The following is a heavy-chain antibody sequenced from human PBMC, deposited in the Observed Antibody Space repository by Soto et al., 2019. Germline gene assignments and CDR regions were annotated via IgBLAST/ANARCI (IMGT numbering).Heavy chain of an antibody. V-gene: IGHV3-53*01. Sequence: VQLVESGGGLIQPGGSLRLSCAASGLSVSNNHMTWVRQAPGKGLEWVSLIHGGGSAYYADSVKGRFTISRDNSKNTLYLQMDSLRAEDTAIYYCAGRLTTAASLDSGGQGTLVTVSS. J-gene: IGHJ4*02. D-gene: IGHD1-1*01. CDR1: GLSVSNNH. CDR3: AGRLTTAASLDS. CDR2: IHGGGSA.